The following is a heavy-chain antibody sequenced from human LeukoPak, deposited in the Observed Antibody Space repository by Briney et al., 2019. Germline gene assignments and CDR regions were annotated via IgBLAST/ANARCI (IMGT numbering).Heavy chain of an antibody. D-gene: IGHD3-22*01. Sequence: PGGSLRLSCAASGFTFSRHWMHWVRQAPGKGLVWVSRINSDGSSTTYADSVKGRFTISRDNAKNTLYLQMNSLRAEDTAVYYCARVRNYYDSSAMDYWGQGTLVTLSS. CDR3: ARVRNYYDSSAMDY. V-gene: IGHV3-74*03. CDR2: INSDGSST. CDR1: GFTFSRHW. J-gene: IGHJ4*02.